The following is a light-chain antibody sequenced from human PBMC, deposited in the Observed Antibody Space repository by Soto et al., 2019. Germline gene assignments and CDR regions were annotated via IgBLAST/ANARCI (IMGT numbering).Light chain of an antibody. J-gene: IGKJ3*01. V-gene: IGKV1-39*01. Sequence: DIQMTQSPSSLSASVGDRVTVTSRSSQSIGGYLNWYQQKPGKAPKLLMHAASTLQSGVPSRFSGSGSGTDYTLTISSLQPEDFATYCCQQSYSNPFTFGPGTQVEIK. CDR1: QSIGGY. CDR3: QQSYSNPFT. CDR2: AAS.